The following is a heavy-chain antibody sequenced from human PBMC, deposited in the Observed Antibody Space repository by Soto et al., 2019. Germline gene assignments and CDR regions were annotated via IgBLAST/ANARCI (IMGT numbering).Heavy chain of an antibody. D-gene: IGHD4-17*01. V-gene: IGHV3-74*01. CDR3: AKLMTTVNYYYYGMDV. J-gene: IGHJ6*02. CDR1: GFTFSSYW. CDR2: INGSGGIK. Sequence: PGGSLRLSCAASGFTFSSYWMHWVRQAPGKGLVWVSLINGSGGIKNNADSVKGRFTISRDNSKNTLYLQMNSLRAEDTALYYCAKLMTTVNYYYYGMDVWGQGTTVTVSS.